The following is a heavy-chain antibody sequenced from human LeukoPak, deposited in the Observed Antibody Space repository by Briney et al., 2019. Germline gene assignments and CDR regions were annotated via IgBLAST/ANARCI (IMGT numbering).Heavy chain of an antibody. V-gene: IGHV4-4*07. J-gene: IGHJ4*02. Sequence: PSETLSLTCTVSGDSISGYYWNWIRQPAGKGLEWIGRIYTSGSTYYDPSLKSRVTTSVDKSKNQFSLKLSSVTAADTAVYYCARGLYCSSTSSYLDYWGQGTLVTVSS. CDR3: ARGLYCSSTSSYLDY. CDR1: GDSISGYY. D-gene: IGHD2-2*01. CDR2: IYTSGST.